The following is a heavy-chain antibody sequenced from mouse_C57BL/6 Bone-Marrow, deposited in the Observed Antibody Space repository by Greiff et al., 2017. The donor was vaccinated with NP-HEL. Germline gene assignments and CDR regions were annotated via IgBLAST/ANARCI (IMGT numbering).Heavy chain of an antibody. D-gene: IGHD1-1*01. Sequence: QVQLKESGAELVKPGASVKISCKTSDYAFSSYWMNWVKQRPGKGLEWIGQIYPGDGGTNYNGKFKGKATLTADKSSSSVYMQLSSLTSEDSAVYLCARGDYGSSRFGYAMDYWGQGTSVTVSS. CDR1: DYAFSSYW. V-gene: IGHV1-80*01. CDR2: IYPGDGGT. J-gene: IGHJ4*01. CDR3: ARGDYGSSRFGYAMDY.